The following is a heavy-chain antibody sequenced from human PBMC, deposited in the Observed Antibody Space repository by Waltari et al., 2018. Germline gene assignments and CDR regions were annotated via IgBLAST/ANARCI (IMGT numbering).Heavy chain of an antibody. J-gene: IGHJ4*02. V-gene: IGHV4-39*07. CDR3: ARVTAGSPFDY. Sequence: QLQLQESGPGLVKPSETLSLTCTVSGGSISSSSYYWGWIRQPPGKGLEWIGSIYYSGSTYYNPSLKSRVTISVDTSKNQFSLKLSSVTAADTAVYYCARVTAGSPFDYWGQGTLVTVSS. CDR2: IYYSGST. CDR1: GGSISSSSYY. D-gene: IGHD6-13*01.